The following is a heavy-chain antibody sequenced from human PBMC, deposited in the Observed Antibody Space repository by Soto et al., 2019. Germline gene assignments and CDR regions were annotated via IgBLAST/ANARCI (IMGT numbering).Heavy chain of an antibody. J-gene: IGHJ4*02. Sequence: SETLSLTCTVSGGSISSYYWSWIRQPPGKGLEWIGYIYYSGSTNYNPSLKSRVTISVDTSKNQFSLKLSSVTAADTAVYYCATGNSSGDFDYWGQGTLVTVSS. D-gene: IGHD6-19*01. V-gene: IGHV4-59*08. CDR3: ATGNSSGDFDY. CDR2: IYYSGST. CDR1: GGSISSYY.